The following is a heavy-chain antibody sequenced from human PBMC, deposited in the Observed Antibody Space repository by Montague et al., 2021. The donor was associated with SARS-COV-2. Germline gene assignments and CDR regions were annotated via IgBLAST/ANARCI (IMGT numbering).Heavy chain of an antibody. CDR2: IYNNGNT. V-gene: IGHV4-59*01. D-gene: IGHD3-10*01. J-gene: IGHJ6*02. Sequence: SETLSLTCTVSGGSISSYHWSWIRQPPGKGLEWIGYIYNNGNTNYSPSLKSRLTISVDTSKNQLSLKLNSVTAADTAVYYCARDRGNLYYGSGSYSMDVWGQGTTVTVSS. CDR1: GGSISSYH. CDR3: ARDRGNLYYGSGSYSMDV.